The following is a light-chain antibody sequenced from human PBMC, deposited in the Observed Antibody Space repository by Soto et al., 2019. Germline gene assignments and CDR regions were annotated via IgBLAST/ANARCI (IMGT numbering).Light chain of an antibody. CDR3: SSYAGDSALI. CDR1: RSDVGSYNF. CDR2: EAD. J-gene: IGLJ2*01. Sequence: QSALTQPASVSGSPGQSISISCTGSRSDVGSYNFVSWYQLFPGKAPKLIIYEADKRPSGVSSRFSGSKSGFTASLTISGLQDEDEADYFCSSYAGDSALIFGGGTKVTVL. V-gene: IGLV2-23*01.